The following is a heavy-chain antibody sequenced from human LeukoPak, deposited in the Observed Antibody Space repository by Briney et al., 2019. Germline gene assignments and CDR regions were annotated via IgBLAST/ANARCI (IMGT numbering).Heavy chain of an antibody. CDR2: IIPILGIA. J-gene: IGHJ6*02. D-gene: IGHD5-12*01. CDR3: ARDIRSGYDGVGIYYYYYYGMDV. Sequence: SVKVSCKASGGTFSSYAISWVRQAPGQGLEWMGRIIPILGIANYAQKFQGRVTITADKSTSTAYMELSSLRSEDTAMYYCARDIRSGYDGVGIYYYYYYGMDVWGQGTTVTVSS. V-gene: IGHV1-69*04. CDR1: GGTFSSYA.